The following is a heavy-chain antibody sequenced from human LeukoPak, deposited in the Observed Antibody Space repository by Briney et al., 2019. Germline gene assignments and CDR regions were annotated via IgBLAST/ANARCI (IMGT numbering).Heavy chain of an antibody. V-gene: IGHV3-23*01. CDR1: GFTFSSYA. Sequence: PGGSLRLSCAASGFTFSSYAMSWVRQAPGKGLECVSSISGSGGSTNYADSVKGRFTISRDNSKNTVYLQMNSLRAEDTAVYYCARVSLTPYDSRGYYHGYYYYGMDVWGQGTTVTVSS. CDR2: ISGSGGST. D-gene: IGHD3-22*01. CDR3: ARVSLTPYDSRGYYHGYYYYGMDV. J-gene: IGHJ6*02.